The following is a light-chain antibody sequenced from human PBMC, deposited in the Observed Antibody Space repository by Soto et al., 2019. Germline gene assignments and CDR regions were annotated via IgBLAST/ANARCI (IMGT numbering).Light chain of an antibody. CDR3: QQSYSTPWA. CDR1: QRISTY. V-gene: IGKV1-39*01. Sequence: DIQMTQSPSSLSASVGDRVTITCRASQRISTYLNWYQHKPGKAPKLLIYAASGLQSGVPSRFSGSGVGTDFTLTISSLQPEDFAAYYCQQSYSTPWAFGQGTKVEIK. J-gene: IGKJ1*01. CDR2: AAS.